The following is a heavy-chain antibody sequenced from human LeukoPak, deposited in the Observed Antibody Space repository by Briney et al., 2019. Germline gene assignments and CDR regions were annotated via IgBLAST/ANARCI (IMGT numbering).Heavy chain of an antibody. V-gene: IGHV4-34*01. J-gene: IGHJ5*02. CDR2: INHSGST. D-gene: IGHD3-10*01. Sequence: SETLSLTCAVYGGSFSGYYWSWIRQPPGKGLEWIGEINHSGSTNYNPSLKSRVTISVDTSKNQFSLKLSSVTAADTAVYYCARHRALAMVRGRFDPWGQGTLVTVSS. CDR3: ARHRALAMVRGRFDP. CDR1: GGSFSGYY.